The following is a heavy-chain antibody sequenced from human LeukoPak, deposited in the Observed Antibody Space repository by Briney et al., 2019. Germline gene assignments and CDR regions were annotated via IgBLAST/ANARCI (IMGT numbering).Heavy chain of an antibody. CDR1: GYNFTSYW. CDR2: IYPGGSDT. V-gene: IGHV5-51*01. D-gene: IGHD5-24*01. CDR3: ARSPADGYNYGVDDI. J-gene: IGHJ3*02. Sequence: HGESLKISCKCSGYNFTSYWIGWVRQMPGKGLEWMGIIYPGGSDTRYSPSFQGQVTISADKSISTAYLQWSSLRASDTAVYYCARSPADGYNYGVDDIWGQGTMVTVSS.